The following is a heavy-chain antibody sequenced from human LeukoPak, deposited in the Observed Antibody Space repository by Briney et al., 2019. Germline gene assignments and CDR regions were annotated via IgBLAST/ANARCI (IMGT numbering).Heavy chain of an antibody. Sequence: PGGSLRLSCAASGFTVSSNYMSWVRQAPGKGLEWVSVIYSGGSTYYVDSVKGRFTISRDNSKNTLYLQMNSLRAEDTAVYYCPRALPYGGAPGWGRGTLVTVSS. CDR3: PRALPYGGAPG. CDR1: GFTVSSNY. D-gene: IGHD2-21*01. J-gene: IGHJ4*02. CDR2: IYSGGST. V-gene: IGHV3-53*01.